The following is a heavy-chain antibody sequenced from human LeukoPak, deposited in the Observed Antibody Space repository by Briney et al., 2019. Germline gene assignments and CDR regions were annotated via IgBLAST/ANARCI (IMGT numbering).Heavy chain of an antibody. D-gene: IGHD6-13*01. Sequence: GGSLRLSCAASGFTFSGSAMHWVRQASGKGLEWVGRIRSKANSYATAYAASVKGRFTISRDDSKNTAYLQMNSLKTEDTAVYYCTTSQERSWPWLDYWGQGVLVTVSS. CDR2: IRSKANSYAT. V-gene: IGHV3-73*01. CDR1: GFTFSGSA. J-gene: IGHJ4*02. CDR3: TTSQERSWPWLDY.